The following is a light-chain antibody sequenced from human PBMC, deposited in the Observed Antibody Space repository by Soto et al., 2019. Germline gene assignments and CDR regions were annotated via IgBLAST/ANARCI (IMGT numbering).Light chain of an antibody. V-gene: IGKV3-20*01. CDR1: QSVSSSS. CDR2: GTS. Sequence: ETLFTQSPGTLSLSPGERATLSCRASQSVSSSSLAWYQQRPRQAPRLLIYGTSSRANGIPDRFSGSGSGTDFTLTISRLEPEDFALYFCQRYGSSHLITFGQGTRLEIK. CDR3: QRYGSSHLIT. J-gene: IGKJ5*01.